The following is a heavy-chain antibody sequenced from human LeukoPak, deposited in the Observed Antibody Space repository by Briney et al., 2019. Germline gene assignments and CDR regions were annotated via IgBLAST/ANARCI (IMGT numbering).Heavy chain of an antibody. J-gene: IGHJ6*03. CDR3: ARVAGTPYYYSYMDV. D-gene: IGHD1-1*01. CDR2: ISYDGSNK. V-gene: IGHV3-30*03. Sequence: PGGSLRLSCAASGFTFSSYGMHWVRQAPGKGLEWVAVISYDGSNKYYADSVKGRFTIPRDNSKNTLYLQMNSLRAEDTAVYYCARVAGTPYYYSYMDVWGKGTTVTVSS. CDR1: GFTFSSYG.